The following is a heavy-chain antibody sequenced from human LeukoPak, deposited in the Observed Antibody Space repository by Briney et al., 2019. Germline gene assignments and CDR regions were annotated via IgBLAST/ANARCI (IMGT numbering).Heavy chain of an antibody. CDR3: ARDLFCESSTRSPGYYYGMDV. Sequence: ASVKVSCKASGYTFTGYYMHWVRQAPGQGLEWMGWINPNSGGTNYAQKFQGWVTMTRDTSISTAYMELSRPRSDDTAVYYCARDLFCESSTRSPGYYYGMDVWGQGTTVTVSS. CDR1: GYTFTGYY. V-gene: IGHV1-2*04. J-gene: IGHJ6*02. D-gene: IGHD2-2*01. CDR2: INPNSGGT.